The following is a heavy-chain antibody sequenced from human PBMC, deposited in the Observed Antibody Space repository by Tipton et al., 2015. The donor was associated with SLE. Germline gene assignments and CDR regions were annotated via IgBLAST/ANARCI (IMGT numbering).Heavy chain of an antibody. J-gene: IGHJ3*02. D-gene: IGHD5-24*01. Sequence: QLVQSGAEVKKPGESLKISCEASGYSFGSYWIAWVRQMPGKGLEWMGVIYPGDSDTIYSPSFQGQVTISVDKSISTAYLQWSSLKASDTAMYYCARRVEMATIGGSDAFDIWGQGTMVTVSS. CDR1: GYSFGSYW. CDR3: ARRVEMATIGGSDAFDI. V-gene: IGHV5-51*03. CDR2: IYPGDSDT.